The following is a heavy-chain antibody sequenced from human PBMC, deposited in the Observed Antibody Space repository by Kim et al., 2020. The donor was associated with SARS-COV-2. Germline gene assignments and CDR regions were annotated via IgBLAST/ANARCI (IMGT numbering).Heavy chain of an antibody. CDR3: ARDPLGDGYSFSDY. D-gene: IGHD4-4*01. CDR1: QLTVSRNH. V-gene: IGHV3-53*01. J-gene: IGHJ4*02. Sequence: GGSLRLSCAASQLTVSRNHMSWVRQAPGEGLEWVSVIYSGGMTSYAGSVKGRFTISRDSSKNTVYLQMNSLRADDTAVYYCARDPLGDGYSFSDYWGQGTLVTVSS. CDR2: IYSGGMT.